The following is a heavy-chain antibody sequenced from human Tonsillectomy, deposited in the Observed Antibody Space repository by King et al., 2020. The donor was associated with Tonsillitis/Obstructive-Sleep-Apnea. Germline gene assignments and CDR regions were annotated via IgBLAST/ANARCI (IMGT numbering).Heavy chain of an antibody. CDR2: IYPGDSDT. CDR3: ARRTYYYDSSGYLDAFDI. V-gene: IGHV5-51*01. CDR1: VYSFTSYW. D-gene: IGHD3-22*01. Sequence: VQLVESGAEVKKPGESLKISCKGSVYSFTSYWIGWVRQMPGKGLEWMGIIYPGDSDTRYSPSFQGQVTISADKSISTAYLQWSSLKASDTAMYYCARRTYYYDSSGYLDAFDIWGQGTMVTVSS. J-gene: IGHJ3*02.